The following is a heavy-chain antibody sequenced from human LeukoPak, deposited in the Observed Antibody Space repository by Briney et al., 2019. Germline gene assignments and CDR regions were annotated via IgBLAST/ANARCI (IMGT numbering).Heavy chain of an antibody. CDR2: ISSNGGST. CDR1: GFTFSSYA. V-gene: IGHV3-64*01. Sequence: GGSLRLSCAASGFTFSSYAMHWVRQAPGKGLEYVSAISSNGGSTYYANSVKGRFTISRDNAKNSLYLQMNSLRAEDTAVYYCASQIVVVPAAMETDDYWGQGTLVTVSS. J-gene: IGHJ4*02. D-gene: IGHD2-2*01. CDR3: ASQIVVVPAAMETDDY.